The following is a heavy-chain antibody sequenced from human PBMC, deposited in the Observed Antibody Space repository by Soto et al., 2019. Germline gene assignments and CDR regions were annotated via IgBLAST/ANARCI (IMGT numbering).Heavy chain of an antibody. Sequence: GGSLRLSCAASGFTFSSYALSWVRQATGKGLEWVSAISGSGGSTYYAESVKGRFTISRDNSKNTLYLQMNSLRAEDTAVYYCAKDDYDFWSGYDYWGQGTLVTVSS. V-gene: IGHV3-23*01. CDR2: ISGSGGST. J-gene: IGHJ4*01. CDR3: AKDDYDFWSGYDY. CDR1: GFTFSSYA. D-gene: IGHD3-3*01.